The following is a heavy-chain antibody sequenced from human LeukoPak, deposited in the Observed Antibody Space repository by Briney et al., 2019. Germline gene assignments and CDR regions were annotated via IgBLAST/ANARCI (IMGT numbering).Heavy chain of an antibody. CDR3: ARHQIVAVPAAIWVYYGMDV. D-gene: IGHD2-2*01. CDR2: IDPSDSYT. Sequence: GESLKISCKGSGYSFTSYWIGWVRQMPGKGLEWMGRIDPSDSYTNYSPSFQGHVTISADKSIRTAYLQWSSLKASDTAMYYCARHQIVAVPAAIWVYYGMDVWGQGTTVTVSS. CDR1: GYSFTSYW. V-gene: IGHV5-10-1*01. J-gene: IGHJ6*02.